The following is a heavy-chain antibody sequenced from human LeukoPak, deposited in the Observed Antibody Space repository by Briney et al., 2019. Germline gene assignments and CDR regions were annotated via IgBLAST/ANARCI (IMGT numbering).Heavy chain of an antibody. D-gene: IGHD1-26*01. CDR3: RGSYRGRFDY. Sequence: SVKVSCKASGGTFSSYAISWVRQAPGQGLEWMGGIIPIFGTANYAQKFQGRVTITTDESTSTAYMELSSLRSEDTAVYYCRGSYRGRFDYWGQGTLVTVSS. J-gene: IGHJ4*02. CDR2: IIPIFGTA. V-gene: IGHV1-69*05. CDR1: GGTFSSYA.